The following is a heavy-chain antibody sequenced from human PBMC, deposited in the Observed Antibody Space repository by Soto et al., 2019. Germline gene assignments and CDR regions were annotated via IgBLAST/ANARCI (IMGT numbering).Heavy chain of an antibody. Sequence: QVRLVQSGAEVRKPGASVKVSCKASGYTFSSYAMHWVRQAPGQRLEWMGWINAGYGNTKSSQKFQDSVTISRDTSASTAYMELTSLRSEDTAVYYCARDTGDGTFDFWGQGTLVTVSS. D-gene: IGHD7-27*01. J-gene: IGHJ4*02. CDR2: INAGYGNT. CDR3: ARDTGDGTFDF. V-gene: IGHV1-3*01. CDR1: GYTFSSYA.